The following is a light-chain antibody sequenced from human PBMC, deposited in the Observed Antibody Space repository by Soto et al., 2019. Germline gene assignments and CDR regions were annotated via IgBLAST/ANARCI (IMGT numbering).Light chain of an antibody. CDR2: DAS. V-gene: IGKV3-11*01. Sequence: EIVLTQSPATLSLSPGERATLSCTASQSVNIHLAWYQQRPGQAPRLLIYDASNRAPGVPARFSGSGSGTDFTLTISSLGPEDFAVYYCHQRHSWPLTFGGGAKVEIK. J-gene: IGKJ4*01. CDR1: QSVNIH. CDR3: HQRHSWPLT.